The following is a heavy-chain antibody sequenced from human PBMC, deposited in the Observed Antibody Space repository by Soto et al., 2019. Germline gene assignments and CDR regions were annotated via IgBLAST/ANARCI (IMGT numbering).Heavy chain of an antibody. J-gene: IGHJ6*03. CDR2: IYYSGST. CDR1: GGSISSSSYY. V-gene: IGHV4-39*01. CDR3: ARLGRLYCSSTSCYSYYMDV. Sequence: SQTLSLTCTVSGGSISSSSYYWGWIRQPPGKGLEWIGSIYYSGSTYYNPSLKSRVTISVDTSKNQFSLKLSSVTAADTAVYYCARLGRLYCSSTSCYSYYMDVWGKGTTVTVSS. D-gene: IGHD2-2*01.